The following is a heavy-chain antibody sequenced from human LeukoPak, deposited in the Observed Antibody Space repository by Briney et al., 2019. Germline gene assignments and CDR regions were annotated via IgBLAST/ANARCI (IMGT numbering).Heavy chain of an antibody. CDR1: GYTFTNYD. V-gene: IGHV1-8*01. D-gene: IGHD6-19*01. CDR3: ARQYITGWQSFDY. CDR2: MNPNSGNS. Sequence: ASVKVSCKASGYTFTNYDINWVRQATGQGLEWMGYMNPNSGNSAYAQKFQGRVTITTDASISTAYMELSGLRSEDTALYYCARQYITGWQSFDYWGQGTLVTVSS. J-gene: IGHJ4*02.